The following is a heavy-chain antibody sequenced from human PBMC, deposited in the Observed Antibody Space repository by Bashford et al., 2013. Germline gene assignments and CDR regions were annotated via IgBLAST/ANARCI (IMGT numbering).Heavy chain of an antibody. CDR2: IDYTGST. CDR3: ARHDHSSDRIDINWFDP. CDR1: GGSISSGVLL. V-gene: IGHV4-39*01. D-gene: IGHD2-15*01. J-gene: IGHJ5*02. Sequence: SETLSLTCTVSGGSISSGVLLLDLDPPPPTGRGLEWVGYIDYTGSTYSNPSLKSRVTISIDTSKNHFSLKLSSVTAADTALYFCARHDHSSDRIDINWFDPWGQGTLVTVSS.